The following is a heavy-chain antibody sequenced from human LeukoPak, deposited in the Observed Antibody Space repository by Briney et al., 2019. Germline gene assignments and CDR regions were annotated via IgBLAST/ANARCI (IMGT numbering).Heavy chain of an antibody. CDR3: AATPNYDFWSGYLSGMDV. Sequence: GASVKVSCKASGFTFTSSAMQWVRQACGQRLEWIGWIVVGSGNTNYAQKFKERVTITRDMSTSTAYMELSSLRSEDTAVYYCAATPNYDFWSGYLSGMDVWGQGTTVTVSS. D-gene: IGHD3-3*01. CDR2: IVVGSGNT. V-gene: IGHV1-58*02. J-gene: IGHJ6*02. CDR1: GFTFTSSA.